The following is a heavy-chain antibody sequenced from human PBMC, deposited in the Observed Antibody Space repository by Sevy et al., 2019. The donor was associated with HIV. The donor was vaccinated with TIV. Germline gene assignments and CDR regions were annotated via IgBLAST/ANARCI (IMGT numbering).Heavy chain of an antibody. CDR1: GFSLSTSGVG. CDR3: AHQDIVAFPGVRDFDY. D-gene: IGHD5-12*01. Sequence: SGPTLVNPTQTFTLTCTFSGFSLSTSGVGVGWIRQPPGKALEWLALIYWDDDKRYSPSLKSRLTITKDTCKYQAVLTRTSKDLVDTATYYYAHQDIVAFPGVRDFDYWGQGTLVTVSS. J-gene: IGHJ4*02. CDR2: IYWDDDK. V-gene: IGHV2-5*02.